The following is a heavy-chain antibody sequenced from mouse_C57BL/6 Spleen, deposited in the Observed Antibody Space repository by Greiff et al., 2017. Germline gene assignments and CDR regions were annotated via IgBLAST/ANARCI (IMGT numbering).Heavy chain of an antibody. CDR2: IDPSDSYT. J-gene: IGHJ2*01. CDR3: ASPLFDY. Sequence: QVQLKQPGAELVKPGASVKLSCKASGYTFTSYWMQWVKQRPGQGLEWIGEIDPSDSYTNYNQKFKGKATLTVDTSSSTAYMQLSSLTSEDSAVYYCASPLFDYWGQGTTLTVSS. CDR1: GYTFTSYW. D-gene: IGHD6-1*01. V-gene: IGHV1-50*01.